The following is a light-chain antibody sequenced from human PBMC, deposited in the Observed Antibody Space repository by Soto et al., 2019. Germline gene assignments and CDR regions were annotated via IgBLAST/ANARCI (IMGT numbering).Light chain of an antibody. CDR1: NSNIGSNT. Sequence: QSVLTQPPSASGTPGQRVTISCSGSNSNIGSNTVNWYQQLPGTAPKLLIYSNNQRPSGVPDRFSGSKSGTSASLAISGLQSDDEADYYCAAWDDSLNGRVFGGGTKVTVL. J-gene: IGLJ2*01. CDR2: SNN. V-gene: IGLV1-44*01. CDR3: AAWDDSLNGRV.